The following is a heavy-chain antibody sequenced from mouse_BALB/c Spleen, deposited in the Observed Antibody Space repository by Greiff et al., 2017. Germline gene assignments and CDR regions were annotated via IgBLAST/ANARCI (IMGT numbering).Heavy chain of an antibody. V-gene: IGHV14-3*02. CDR2: IDPANGNT. CDR3: EGYYYAMDY. CDR1: GFNIKDTY. Sequence: EVKLVESGAELVKPGASVKLSCTASGFNIKDTYMHWVKQRPEQGLEWIGRIDPANGNTKYDPKFQGKATITADTSSNTAYLQLSSLTSEDTAVYYCEGYYYAMDYWGQGTSVTVSS. J-gene: IGHJ4*01.